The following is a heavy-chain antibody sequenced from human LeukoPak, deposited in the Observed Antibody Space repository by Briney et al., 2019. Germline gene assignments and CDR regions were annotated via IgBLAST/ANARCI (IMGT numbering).Heavy chain of an antibody. Sequence: SVKVSCKASGGTFSSYAISWVRQAPGQGLEWMGGIIPIFGTANYAQNFQGRVTITRDTSASTAYMELSSLRSEDTAVYYCASSRSGYGGSPFDYWGQGTLVTVSS. CDR3: ASSRSGYGGSPFDY. CDR2: IIPIFGTA. V-gene: IGHV1-69*05. CDR1: GGTFSSYA. D-gene: IGHD4-23*01. J-gene: IGHJ4*02.